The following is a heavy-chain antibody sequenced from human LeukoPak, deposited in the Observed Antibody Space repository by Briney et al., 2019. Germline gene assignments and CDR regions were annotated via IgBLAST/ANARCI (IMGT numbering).Heavy chain of an antibody. CDR3: ARADFWSGYDYSHYYYGMDV. D-gene: IGHD3-3*01. CDR2: IYYSGST. Sequence: SETLSLTCTVSGGSISSGDYYWRWIRQPPGKGLEWIGYIYYSGSTYYNPSLKSRVTLSVDTSKNQFSLKLSSVTAADKAVYYCARADFWSGYDYSHYYYGMDVWGQGTTVTVSS. CDR1: GGSISSGDYY. V-gene: IGHV4-30-4*01. J-gene: IGHJ6*02.